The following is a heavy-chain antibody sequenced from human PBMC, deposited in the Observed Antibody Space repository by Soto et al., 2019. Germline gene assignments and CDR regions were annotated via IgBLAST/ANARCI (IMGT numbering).Heavy chain of an antibody. D-gene: IGHD6-13*01. CDR2: IIPIFGTA. Sequence: ASVKVSCKASGGTFSSYAISWVRQAPGQGLEWMGGIIPIFGTANYAQKFQGRVTITADESTSTAYMELSSLRSEDTAVYYCARSGIAAAGTFWYFDLWGRGPLVPVSP. J-gene: IGHJ2*01. CDR3: ARSGIAAAGTFWYFDL. CDR1: GGTFSSYA. V-gene: IGHV1-69*13.